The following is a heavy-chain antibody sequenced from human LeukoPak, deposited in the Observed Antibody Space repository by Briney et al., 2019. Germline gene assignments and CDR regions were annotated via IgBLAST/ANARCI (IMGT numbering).Heavy chain of an antibody. Sequence: QPGGSLRLSCAASGFTFSSYAMNWVRQAPGQGLEWVSAISGSGGSTYYADSVKGRFTISRDNSKNTLYLQMNSLSAGDTAVYYCAREEAVAGLMLWGQGTLVTVSS. CDR1: GFTFSSYA. V-gene: IGHV3-23*01. CDR3: AREEAVAGLML. J-gene: IGHJ4*02. D-gene: IGHD6-19*01. CDR2: ISGSGGST.